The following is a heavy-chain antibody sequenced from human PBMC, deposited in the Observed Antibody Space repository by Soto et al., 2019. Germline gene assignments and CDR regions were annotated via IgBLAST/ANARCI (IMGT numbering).Heavy chain of an antibody. CDR3: ARAAQAQLLPD. D-gene: IGHD6-6*01. Sequence: SQTRSLTCFVCAGTTSSSNCRGCVRQPPGKGLEWVGDIYHSGSSNDTPSFESRVTISVDKSKNQFSLKLSSVPAADTAVYYCARAAQAQLLPDWGQGTLVIVS. J-gene: IGHJ4*02. V-gene: IGHV4-4*02. CDR1: AGTTSSSNC. CDR2: IYHSGSS.